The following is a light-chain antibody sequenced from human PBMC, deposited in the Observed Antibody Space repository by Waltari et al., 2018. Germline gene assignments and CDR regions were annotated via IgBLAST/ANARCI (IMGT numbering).Light chain of an antibody. V-gene: IGLV1-47*01. CDR1: SSNIGGNY. Sequence: QSVLTQPPSASGTPGQRVTISCSGSSSNIGGNYVFWFHQLPGTAPKVLIYKDSQRPSGVPDGFSRSKSGTSASLAISGLRSEDEADYYCATGDDSLSGYVFGSGTKVTVL. CDR2: KDS. CDR3: ATGDDSLSGYV. J-gene: IGLJ1*01.